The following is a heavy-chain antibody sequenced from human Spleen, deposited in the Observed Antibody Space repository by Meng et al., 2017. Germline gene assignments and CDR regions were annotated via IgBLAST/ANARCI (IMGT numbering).Heavy chain of an antibody. D-gene: IGHD1-1*01. CDR3: ARDPTEVEGKDYGMDF. J-gene: IGHJ6*02. CDR1: GYSITGSYN. Sequence: SEILSPTCAVSGYSITGSYNWGWIRQHPGKALEWIGYFYDTGRTFYNPALKGRATTSVDTSKNLYSLMMSSVTAADTTVYECARDPTEVEGKDYGMDFWGQGTMVTVSS. CDR2: FYDTGRT. V-gene: IGHV4-31*11.